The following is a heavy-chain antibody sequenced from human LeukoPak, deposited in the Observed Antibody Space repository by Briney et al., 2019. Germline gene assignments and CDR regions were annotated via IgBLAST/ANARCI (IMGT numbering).Heavy chain of an antibody. D-gene: IGHD6-19*01. CDR2: INPDIGGT. V-gene: IGHV1-2*02. J-gene: IGHJ4*02. CDR3: VRSTSGWYPHFDC. CDR1: GYTFTGYH. Sequence: ASVKVSCKASGYTFTGYHMHWVRQAPGQGLEWMGWINPDIGGTNYAQKFQDRVTMTRDTSISTAYMELSRLTSDDTAVYYCVRSTSGWYPHFDCWGQGTLVTVSS.